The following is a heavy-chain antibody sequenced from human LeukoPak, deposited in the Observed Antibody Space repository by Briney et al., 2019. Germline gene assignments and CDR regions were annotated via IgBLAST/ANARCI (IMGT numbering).Heavy chain of an antibody. Sequence: SETLSLTCNVSGGSISTTTNSWGWAWIRQRPTKGLEWIGSIYYGGSPYYTSSLKSRVAISVDTSKNQFSLKLASLTAADTAVYYCARRPIVGSTGFYFDPWGPGALVTVSS. J-gene: IGHJ5*02. CDR2: IYYGGSP. CDR3: ARRPIVGSTGFYFDP. CDR1: GGSISTTTNS. V-gene: IGHV4-39*01. D-gene: IGHD1-26*01.